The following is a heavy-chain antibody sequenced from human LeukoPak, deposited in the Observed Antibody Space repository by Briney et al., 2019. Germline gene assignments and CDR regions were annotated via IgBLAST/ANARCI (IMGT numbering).Heavy chain of an antibody. CDR1: GFTFSSYA. J-gene: IGHJ4*02. Sequence: GGSLRLSCAASGFTFSSYAMSWVRQAPGEGLEWVSAISGSGGSTYYADSVKGRFTISRDNSKNTLYLQMNSLRAEDTAVYYCAKVGFIVVVEAATIDYWGQGTLVTVSS. CDR2: ISGSGGST. CDR3: AKVGFIVVVEAATIDY. V-gene: IGHV3-23*01. D-gene: IGHD2-15*01.